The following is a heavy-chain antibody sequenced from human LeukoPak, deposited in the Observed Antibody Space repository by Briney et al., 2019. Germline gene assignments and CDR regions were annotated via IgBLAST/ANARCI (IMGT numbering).Heavy chain of an antibody. Sequence: GSLRLSCAASGFTVSNNYMTWVRQAPGTGLEWVSVIHIGGDTYYADSVKGRFTISRDNSKNTLYLQMNSLRVEDTAVYYCARDLVGATVPDWGQGTLVTVSS. J-gene: IGHJ4*02. CDR1: GFTVSNNY. CDR2: IHIGGDT. D-gene: IGHD1-26*01. V-gene: IGHV3-53*01. CDR3: ARDLVGATVPD.